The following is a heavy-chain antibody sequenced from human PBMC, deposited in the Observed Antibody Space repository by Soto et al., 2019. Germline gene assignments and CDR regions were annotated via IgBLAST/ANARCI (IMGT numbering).Heavy chain of an antibody. V-gene: IGHV3-48*03. CDR3: ARGGADYGGNSLAAGLDY. CDR2: ISSSGSTI. J-gene: IGHJ4*02. CDR1: GFTFSSYE. D-gene: IGHD4-17*01. Sequence: EVQLVESGGGLVQPGGSLRLSCAASGFTFSSYEMNWVRQAPGKGLEWVSYISSSGSTIYYADSVKGRFTISRDNAKNSLYLQMNSLRAEDTAVYYCARGGADYGGNSLAAGLDYWGQGTLVTVSS.